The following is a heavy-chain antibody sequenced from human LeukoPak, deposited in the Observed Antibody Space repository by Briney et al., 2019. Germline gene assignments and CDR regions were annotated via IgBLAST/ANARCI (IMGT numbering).Heavy chain of an antibody. Sequence: PSETLSLTCTVSGGSISSYYWSWIRQPPGKGLEWIGYIYYSGSTNYNPSLKSRATISLVTSKTHFSLTLKLNSVTAADTAVYYCARGPYYYGSGMDVWGQGTTVTVSS. J-gene: IGHJ6*02. CDR2: IYYSGST. CDR3: ARGPYYYGSGMDV. D-gene: IGHD3-10*01. V-gene: IGHV4-59*01. CDR1: GGSISSYY.